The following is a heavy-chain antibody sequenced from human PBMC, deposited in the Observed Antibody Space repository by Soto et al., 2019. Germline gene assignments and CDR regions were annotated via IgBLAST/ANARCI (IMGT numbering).Heavy chain of an antibody. CDR2: IWYDGSNK. CDR3: ARTEMASYYYYYYGMDV. J-gene: IGHJ6*02. CDR1: GFTFSSYG. Sequence: GGSLRLSCAASGFTFSSYGMHWVRQAPGKGLEWVAVIWYDGSNKYYADSVKGRFTISRDNSKNTLYLQMNSLRAEDTAVYYCARTEMASYYYYYYGMDVWGQGTTVTVSS. V-gene: IGHV3-33*01.